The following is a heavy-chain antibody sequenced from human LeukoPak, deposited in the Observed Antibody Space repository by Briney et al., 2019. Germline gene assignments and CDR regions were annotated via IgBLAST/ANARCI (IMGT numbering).Heavy chain of an antibody. J-gene: IGHJ3*02. CDR2: TYYRSKWYN. CDR3: ARGPLYCGGDCYRASSAFDI. CDR1: GDSVSSNSAA. V-gene: IGHV6-1*01. D-gene: IGHD2-21*02. Sequence: SQTLSLTCAISGDSVSSNSAAWNWIRQSPSRGLEWLGRTYYRSKWYNDYAVSVKSRITINPDTSKNQFSLQLNSVTPEDTAVYYCARGPLYCGGDCYRASSAFDIWGQGTMVTVSS.